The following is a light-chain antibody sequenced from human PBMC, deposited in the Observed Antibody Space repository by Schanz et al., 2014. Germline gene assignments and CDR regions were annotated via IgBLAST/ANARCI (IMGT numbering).Light chain of an antibody. CDR1: QNVFSS. Sequence: EIVVTQSPATLSVSPGERATLSCRTSQNVFSSVAWYQQKRGQAPRLLIYDAFTRATDIPARFSGSGSGTEFTLSISSLQSEDFVVYFCQQYQDWPLTFGGGTKVEIK. CDR3: QQYQDWPLT. J-gene: IGKJ4*01. CDR2: DAF. V-gene: IGKV3-15*01.